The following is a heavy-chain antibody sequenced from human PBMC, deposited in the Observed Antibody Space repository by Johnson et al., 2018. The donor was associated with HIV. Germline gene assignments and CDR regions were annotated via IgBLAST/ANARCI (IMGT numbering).Heavy chain of an antibody. V-gene: IGHV3-30*03. CDR2: ISYDGSKK. J-gene: IGHJ3*02. Sequence: QVQLVESGGGVVQPGKSLRLSCAASGFTFSSYGLHWVRQAPGKGLEWVAVISYDGSKKYYADSVKGRFTISRDNSKNTLYLQMNSLRAEDTAVYYCAREGEDIVVVPDAIEGYRDAFDIWGQGTMVTVSS. CDR3: AREGEDIVVVPDAIEGYRDAFDI. CDR1: GFTFSSYG. D-gene: IGHD2-2*02.